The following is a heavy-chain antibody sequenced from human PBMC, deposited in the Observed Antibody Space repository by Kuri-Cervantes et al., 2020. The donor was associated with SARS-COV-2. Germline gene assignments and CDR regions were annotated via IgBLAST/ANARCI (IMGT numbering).Heavy chain of an antibody. D-gene: IGHD7-27*01. Sequence: ASVKVSCKVSGYTLTELSMHWVRQAPGKGLEWMGGFDPEDGETIYARKFQGRVTMTEDTSTDTAYMELSSLRSEDTAVYYCATYPANWGKGGAFDIWGQGTMVTVSS. CDR1: GYTLTELS. CDR2: FDPEDGET. CDR3: ATYPANWGKGGAFDI. J-gene: IGHJ3*02. V-gene: IGHV1-24*01.